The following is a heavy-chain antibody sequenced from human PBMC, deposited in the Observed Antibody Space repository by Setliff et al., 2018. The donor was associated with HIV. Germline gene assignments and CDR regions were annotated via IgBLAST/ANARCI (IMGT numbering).Heavy chain of an antibody. CDR1: GYNFNNYA. V-gene: IGHV7-4-1*02. D-gene: IGHD3-10*01. CDR2: INTNTGNP. J-gene: IGHJ5*02. Sequence: RASVKVSCKVSGYNFNNYALYWVRQAPGQGFEWMGWINTNTGNPTYAQGFARRFVFSLDTSVRTTYLQITGLKTEDTAVYYCARAHLWFGESFPFDPWGQGTLVTVSS. CDR3: ARAHLWFGESFPFDP.